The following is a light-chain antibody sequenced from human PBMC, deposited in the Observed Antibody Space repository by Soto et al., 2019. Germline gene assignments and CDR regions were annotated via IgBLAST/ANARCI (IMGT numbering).Light chain of an antibody. CDR1: GSDIGAYNY. Sequence: ALTQPASVSGSPGQSITISCTGTGSDIGAYNYVSWYQQHPGKAPKLIIYGVTHRPSGVSTRFSASKSAYTASLTISGLQAEDEADYYCSSFTTSYFYVFGPGTKLTVL. J-gene: IGLJ1*01. CDR2: GVT. V-gene: IGLV2-14*01. CDR3: SSFTTSYFYV.